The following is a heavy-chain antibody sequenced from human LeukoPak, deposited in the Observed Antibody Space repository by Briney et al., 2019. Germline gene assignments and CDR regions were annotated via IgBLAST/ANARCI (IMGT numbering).Heavy chain of an antibody. V-gene: IGHV4-61*02. Sequence: SQTLSLTCTVSGGSISSGSYYWSWIRQPAGKGLEWIGRIYTSGSTNYNPSLKSRVTISVDTSKNQFSLKLSSVTAADTAVCYCSRGYCSGDSCYHSYPWFDYWGQGTLVTVSS. CDR3: SRGYCSGDSCYHSYPWFDY. CDR2: IYTSGST. CDR1: GGSISSGSYY. J-gene: IGHJ4*02. D-gene: IGHD2-15*01.